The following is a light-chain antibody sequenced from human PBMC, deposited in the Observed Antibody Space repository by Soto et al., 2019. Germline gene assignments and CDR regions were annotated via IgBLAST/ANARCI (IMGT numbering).Light chain of an antibody. CDR1: NSNVGSHT. CDR3: ATWAAGLNGYV. CDR2: GNN. V-gene: IGLV1-44*01. Sequence: HSVLTRPPSESGTLGQRVTLSCSGSNSNVGSHTVHGYQHLPGTAPKLLIYGNNQRPSGVPDRFSGSTSGTSASLAISGPRSEEESDYYCATWAAGLNGYVCGTGTKVTV. J-gene: IGLJ1*01.